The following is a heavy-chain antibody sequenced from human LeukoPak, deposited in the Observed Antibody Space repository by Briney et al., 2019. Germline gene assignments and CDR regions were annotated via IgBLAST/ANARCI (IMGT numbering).Heavy chain of an antibody. J-gene: IGHJ4*02. CDR1: GFTFSSYG. V-gene: IGHV3-30*18. Sequence: PGGSLRLSCAASGFTFSSYGMNWARQAPGKGLEWVAVISYDGSMKYYAGSVKGRFTISRDNSKSTLYLQMNSLRAEDTAVYYCAKDFRGYNYGYCFDYWGQGTLVTVSS. D-gene: IGHD5-18*01. CDR3: AKDFRGYNYGYCFDY. CDR2: ISYDGSMK.